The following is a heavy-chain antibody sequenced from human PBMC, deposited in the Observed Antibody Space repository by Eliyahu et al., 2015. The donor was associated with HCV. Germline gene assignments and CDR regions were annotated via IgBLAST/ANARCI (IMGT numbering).Heavy chain of an antibody. J-gene: IGHJ4*02. CDR1: GFTVSSTY. V-gene: IGHV3-66*01. Sequence: EVQLVESGGGLVQPGGSLRLSCAASGFTVSSTYMSWVRQAPGKGLGWVSVIYSGGSTYYADSVKGRFTISRDNSKNTLYLQMNSLRAEDTAVYYCARSPIAVAGTSVDGYWGQGTLVTVSS. D-gene: IGHD6-19*01. CDR2: IYSGGST. CDR3: ARSPIAVAGTSVDGY.